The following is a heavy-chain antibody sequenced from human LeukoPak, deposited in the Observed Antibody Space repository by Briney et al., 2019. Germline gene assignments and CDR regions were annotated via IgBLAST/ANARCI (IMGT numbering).Heavy chain of an antibody. V-gene: IGHV3-30*04. CDR1: GFTFSSHA. Sequence: GGSLRLSCAASGFTFSSHALNWVRQAPGKGLEWVAVISSDGSYKYYADSVKGRFTISRDNSKNTLYLQMNSLIPEDTAVYYCARQYISGQWYFDYWGQGTLVTVSS. J-gene: IGHJ4*02. CDR3: ARQYISGQWYFDY. D-gene: IGHD5-18*01. CDR2: ISSDGSYK.